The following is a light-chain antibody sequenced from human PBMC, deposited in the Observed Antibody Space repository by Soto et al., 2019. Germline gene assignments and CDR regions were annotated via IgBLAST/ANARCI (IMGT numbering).Light chain of an antibody. V-gene: IGLV2-23*01. CDR2: EGT. J-gene: IGLJ1*01. CDR1: SSDVGTYNL. Sequence: QSVLTQPASVSGSPGQSITISCTGTSSDVGTYNLVSWYQQHSGKAPKLMVYEGTKRPSGVSNRFSGSKSGNTASLTISGLQAEDEADYYCCSYVGSSTYVFGTGTKVTVL. CDR3: CSYVGSSTYV.